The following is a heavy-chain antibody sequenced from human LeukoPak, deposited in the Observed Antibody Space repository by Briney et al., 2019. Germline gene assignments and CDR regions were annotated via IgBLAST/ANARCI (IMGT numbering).Heavy chain of an antibody. D-gene: IGHD6-19*01. CDR1: GYSISSGYY. CDR2: IYYSGST. J-gene: IGHJ4*02. V-gene: IGHV4-38-2*01. Sequence: SETLSLTCAVSGYSISSGYYWGWIRQPPGKGLEWIGSIYYSGSTYYNPSLKSRVTISVDTSKNQFSLKLSSVTAADTAVYFCAILPSIAVAGIVAFDYWGQGTLVTVSS. CDR3: AILPSIAVAGIVAFDY.